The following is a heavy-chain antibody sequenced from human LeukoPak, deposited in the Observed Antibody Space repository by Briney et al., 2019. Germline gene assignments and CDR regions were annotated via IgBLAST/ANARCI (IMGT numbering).Heavy chain of an antibody. Sequence: PGGSLRLSCAASGFTFSSYAMSWVRQAPGKGLEWVSVIFSSGSTYYADSVKGRFSISRDNSKNTLYLQMNSLRGEDTAVYYCARVVRYGVYDFLGGPFDYWGQGTLVTVSS. V-gene: IGHV3-53*01. CDR2: IFSSGST. D-gene: IGHD5/OR15-5a*01. CDR1: GFTFSSYA. CDR3: ARVVRYGVYDFLGGPFDY. J-gene: IGHJ4*02.